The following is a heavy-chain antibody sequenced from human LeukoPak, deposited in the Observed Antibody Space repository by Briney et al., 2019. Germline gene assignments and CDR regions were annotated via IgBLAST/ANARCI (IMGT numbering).Heavy chain of an antibody. CDR1: GGSISSGGYY. CDR3: ARGYYDFWSGSYNWFDP. Sequence: SETLSLTCTVSGGSISSGGYYWSWIRQHPGKGLEWIGYISYSGSPYYNPSLKSRVTISVDTSKNQFSLKLSSVTAADTAVYYCARGYYDFWSGSYNWFDPWGQGTLVTVSS. CDR2: ISYSGSP. J-gene: IGHJ5*02. D-gene: IGHD3-3*01. V-gene: IGHV4-31*03.